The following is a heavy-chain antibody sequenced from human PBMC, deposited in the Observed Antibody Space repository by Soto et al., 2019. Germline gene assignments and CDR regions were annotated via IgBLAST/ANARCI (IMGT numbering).Heavy chain of an antibody. J-gene: IGHJ3*02. Sequence: PSETLSLTCSVSGGSISGYYWSWIRQPPGKGLEWIGYFHYSRSTNYNPSLKSRVNISVEKSKNQISLKLSFVTAADTAVYYCARTYTDAFDIWGQGTMVTVSS. V-gene: IGHV4-59*01. D-gene: IGHD2-2*02. CDR3: ARTYTDAFDI. CDR2: FHYSRST. CDR1: GGSISGYY.